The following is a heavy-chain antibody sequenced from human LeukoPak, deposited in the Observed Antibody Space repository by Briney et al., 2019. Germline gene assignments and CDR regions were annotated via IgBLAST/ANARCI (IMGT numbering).Heavy chain of an antibody. D-gene: IGHD1-26*01. CDR3: ARDGREQYSGSPPENWFDP. CDR1: GFTVSSNY. CDR2: IYSGGST. V-gene: IGHV3-66*01. J-gene: IGHJ5*02. Sequence: PGGSLRLSCAASGFTVSSNYMSWVRQAPGKGLEWVSVIYSGGSTYYADSVKGRFTISRDNAKNSLYLQMNSLRAEDTAVYYCARDGREQYSGSPPENWFDPWGQGTLVTVSS.